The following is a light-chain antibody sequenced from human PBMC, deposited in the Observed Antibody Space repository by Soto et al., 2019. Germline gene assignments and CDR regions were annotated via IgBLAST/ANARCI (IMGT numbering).Light chain of an antibody. CDR3: HQYASSPLT. J-gene: IGKJ5*01. Sequence: EIGLTQCPGTLSLSPGERATLSCRASQSVGSNYLAWYQQTPGQAPRLLIHGASTRATGIPDRFSGSGSGTDFTLTLSRLESEDSAVYYCHQYASSPLTFGQGTRLEIK. CDR2: GAS. CDR1: QSVGSNY. V-gene: IGKV3-20*01.